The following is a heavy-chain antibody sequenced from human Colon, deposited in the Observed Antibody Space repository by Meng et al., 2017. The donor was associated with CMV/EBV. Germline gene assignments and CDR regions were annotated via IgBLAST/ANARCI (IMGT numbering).Heavy chain of an antibody. J-gene: IGHJ6*02. CDR3: ARGGCIGSNCYRNYYYYGMDV. CDR2: IKQDGSDK. CDR1: GFSLSDYW. D-gene: IGHD2-15*01. V-gene: IGHV3-7*01. Sequence: GGSLRLSCVVPGFSLSDYWMNWVRQAPGKGLEWVANIKQDGSDKHYVESVKGRFIVSRDNGKNSLHLQMNNLRAEDTGVYYCARGGCIGSNCYRNYYYYGMDVWGQGTTVTVSS.